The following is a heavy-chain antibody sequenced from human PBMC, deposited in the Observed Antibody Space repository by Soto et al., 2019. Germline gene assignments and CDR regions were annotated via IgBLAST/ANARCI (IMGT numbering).Heavy chain of an antibody. Sequence: EVQLVESGGGLVQPGGSLRLSCAASGFTFSSYDMHWICQATGKGLEWASAIGTAGDTYYPGSVKGRFTISRENAKNSLYLQMNSLRAGDTAVYYCARALQGDTAMDDYYFDYWGQGTLVTVSS. CDR2: IGTAGDT. CDR3: ARALQGDTAMDDYYFDY. D-gene: IGHD5-18*01. V-gene: IGHV3-13*01. CDR1: GFTFSSYD. J-gene: IGHJ4*02.